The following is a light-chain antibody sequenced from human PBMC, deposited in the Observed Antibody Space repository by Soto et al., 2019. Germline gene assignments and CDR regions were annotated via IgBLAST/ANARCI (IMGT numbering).Light chain of an antibody. CDR1: SSNIGNNY. J-gene: IGLJ2*01. CDR3: GTWDSSLRDVV. CDR2: END. Sequence: QSVLTQPPSVSAAPGQRVTISCSGGSSNIGNNYVSWYQQLPGTAPKLLIYENDKRPSGIPDRFSGSKSGTSATLGITGLQTGDEADYYCGTWDSSLRDVVFGGGTKLTVL. V-gene: IGLV1-51*02.